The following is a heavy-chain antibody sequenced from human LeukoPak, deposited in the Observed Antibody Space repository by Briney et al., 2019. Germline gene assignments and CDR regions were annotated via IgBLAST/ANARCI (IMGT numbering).Heavy chain of an antibody. CDR3: AKGPYYYDSSGYPTLFDY. CDR1: GFTFDDYA. Sequence: GRSLRLSCAASGFTFDDYAMHWVRQAPGKGLEWVSGISWNSGSIGYADSVKGRFTISRDNAKNSLYLQMNSLRAEDTALYYCAKGPYYYDSSGYPTLFDYWGQGTLVTVSS. CDR2: ISWNSGSI. V-gene: IGHV3-9*01. J-gene: IGHJ4*02. D-gene: IGHD3-22*01.